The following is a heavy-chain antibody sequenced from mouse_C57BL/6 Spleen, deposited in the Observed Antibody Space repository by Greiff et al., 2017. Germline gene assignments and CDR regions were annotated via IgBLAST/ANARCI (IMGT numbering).Heavy chain of an antibody. Sequence: EVKVVESGGDLVKPGGSLKLSCAASGFTFSSYGMSWVRQTPDKRLEWVATIRSGGSYTYYPDSVKGRFTISRDNAKNTLYLQMSSLKSEDTAMYYCARLVGDAMDYWGQGTSVTVSS. D-gene: IGHD1-3*01. J-gene: IGHJ4*01. CDR1: GFTFSSYG. V-gene: IGHV5-6*01. CDR2: IRSGGSYT. CDR3: ARLVGDAMDY.